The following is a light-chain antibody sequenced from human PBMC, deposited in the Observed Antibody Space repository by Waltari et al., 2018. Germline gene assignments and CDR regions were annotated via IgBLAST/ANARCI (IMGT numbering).Light chain of an antibody. CDR3: QHYGGSPKYT. CDR1: QSVNNNY. J-gene: IGKJ2*01. V-gene: IGKV3-20*01. Sequence: EIVLTRSPGTLSLSPGERATLSCRASQSVNNNYLAWYQAKPGQAPRHLIYGRSLRATGVPDRFSGGGSGTDFTFTISRLEPEDFAVYYCQHYGGSPKYTFGQGTKLEIK. CDR2: GRS.